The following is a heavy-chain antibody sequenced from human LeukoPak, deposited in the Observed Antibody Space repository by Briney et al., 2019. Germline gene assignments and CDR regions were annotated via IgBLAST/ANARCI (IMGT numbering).Heavy chain of an antibody. J-gene: IGHJ6*03. CDR2: ISYDGSNK. D-gene: IGHD4-11*01. CDR1: GFTFSSYA. Sequence: GGSLRLSCAASGFTFSSYAMHWVRQAPGKGLEWVAVISYDGSNKYYADSVKGRFTISRDNSKNTLYLQMNSLRAEDTAVYYCARNRGSTVITDHYYYYYMDVWGKGTTVTVSS. V-gene: IGHV3-30-3*01. CDR3: ARNRGSTVITDHYYYYYMDV.